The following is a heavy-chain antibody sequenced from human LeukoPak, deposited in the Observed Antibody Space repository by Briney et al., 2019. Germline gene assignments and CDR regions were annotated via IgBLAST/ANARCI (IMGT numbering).Heavy chain of an antibody. CDR3: AREDGDGYDY. Sequence: GASVKVSCKASGYIFTDYYMHWVRQAPGQGLEWMGRINPNSGDTNYQGRVTMTRDTSVSTAYMDLSRLGSDDTAVYYCAREDGDGYDYWGQGTLVTVSS. V-gene: IGHV1-2*06. CDR1: GYIFTDYY. CDR2: INPNSGDT. J-gene: IGHJ4*02. D-gene: IGHD5-18*01.